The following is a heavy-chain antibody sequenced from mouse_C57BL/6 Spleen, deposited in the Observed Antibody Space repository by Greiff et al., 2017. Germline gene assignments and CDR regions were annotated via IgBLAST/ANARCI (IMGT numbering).Heavy chain of an antibody. J-gene: IGHJ2*01. CDR2: ISSGGSYT. Sequence: DVMLVESGGDLVKPGGSLKLSCAASGFTFSSYGLSLVRQTPDQRLGWVATISSGGSYTYYPDSVKGRFTISRDNAKNTLYLQMSSLKSEDTAMYYCARQADSSGYVDYWGKGTTLTVSS. CDR3: ARQADSSGYVDY. V-gene: IGHV5-6*02. CDR1: GFTFSSYG. D-gene: IGHD3-2*02.